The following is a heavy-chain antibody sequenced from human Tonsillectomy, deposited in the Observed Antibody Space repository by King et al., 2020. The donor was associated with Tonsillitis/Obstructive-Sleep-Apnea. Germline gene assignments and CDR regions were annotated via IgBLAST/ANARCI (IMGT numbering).Heavy chain of an antibody. CDR2: INHSGST. CDR3: ARGIVVVPAAKKRGAFDI. J-gene: IGHJ3*02. Sequence: VQLPQWGAGLLKPSETLSLPCAVSGGSFSGYYWSWIRQPPGKGLEWIGEINHSGSTNYNPSLKSRVTITVDTSKNQFSLKLSSVTAADTAVYYCARGIVVVPAAKKRGAFDIWGQGTMVTVSS. D-gene: IGHD2-2*01. CDR1: GGSFSGYY. V-gene: IGHV4-34*01.